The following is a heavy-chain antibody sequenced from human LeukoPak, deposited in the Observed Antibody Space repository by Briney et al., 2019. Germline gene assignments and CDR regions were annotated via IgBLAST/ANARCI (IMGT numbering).Heavy chain of an antibody. Sequence: SETLSLTCTVSGGSISSSSYYWGWIRQPQGKGLEWIGSMSYGGSTYYHPSLKSRVTISVDTSKNQFSLKLSSVTAADTAVYYCAGARGGGFGELFDYWGQGTLVTVSS. CDR3: AGARGGGFGELFDY. D-gene: IGHD3-10*01. V-gene: IGHV4-39*07. CDR2: MSYGGST. CDR1: GGSISSSSYY. J-gene: IGHJ4*02.